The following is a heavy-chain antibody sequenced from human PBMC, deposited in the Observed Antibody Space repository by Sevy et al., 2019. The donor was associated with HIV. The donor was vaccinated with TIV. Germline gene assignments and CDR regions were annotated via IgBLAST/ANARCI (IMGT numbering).Heavy chain of an antibody. CDR3: AKGYVLRFLEWLPPGPSTHDAFDI. Sequence: GGSLRLSCAVSGFMFRTYDMHWVRQAPGKGLEWVAVISYDGTNKFYADSVKGRFNISRDNPKNTLSLQMNSLRAEDTAVYYCAKGYVLRFLEWLPPGPSTHDAFDIWGQVTMVTVSS. J-gene: IGHJ3*02. D-gene: IGHD3-3*01. CDR2: ISYDGTNK. CDR1: GFMFRTYD. V-gene: IGHV3-30*18.